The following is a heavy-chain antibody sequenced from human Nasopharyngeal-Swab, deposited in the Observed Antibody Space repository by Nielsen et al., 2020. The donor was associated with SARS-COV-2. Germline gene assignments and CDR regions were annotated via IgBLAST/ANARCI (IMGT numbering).Heavy chain of an antibody. CDR1: GGSISSYY. D-gene: IGHD1-26*01. V-gene: IGHV4-34*01. CDR2: INHNGST. J-gene: IGHJ5*02. CDR3: ARGGGWSGSFTNWFDP. Sequence: SETLSLTCTVSGGSISSYYWSWIRQPPGKGLEWIGEINHNGSTNYNPSLKSRVTISVDTSKNQFSLKLSSVTAADTAVYYCARGGGWSGSFTNWFDPWGQGTLVTVSS.